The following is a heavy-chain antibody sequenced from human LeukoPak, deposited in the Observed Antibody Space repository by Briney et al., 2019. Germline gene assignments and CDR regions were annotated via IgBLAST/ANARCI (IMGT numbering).Heavy chain of an antibody. J-gene: IGHJ3*02. CDR2: ISSSGSTI. D-gene: IGHD6-19*01. V-gene: IGHV3-11*01. CDR3: ARDQWLVLGDAFDI. CDR1: GFTFSDYY. Sequence: GGSLRLSCAASGFTFSDYYMSWIRQAPGKGLEWVSYISSSGSTIYYADSVKGRFTISRDNAKNSLYLQMNSLRAEDTAVYYCARDQWLVLGDAFDIWGQGTMVTVSS.